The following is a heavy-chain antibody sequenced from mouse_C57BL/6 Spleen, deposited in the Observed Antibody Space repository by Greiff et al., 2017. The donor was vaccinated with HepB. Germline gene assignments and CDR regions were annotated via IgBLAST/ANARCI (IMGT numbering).Heavy chain of an antibody. CDR3: ARRGYSNYGFAY. D-gene: IGHD2-5*01. Sequence: VQLQQSGPELVKPGASVKISCKASGYAFSSSWMNWVKQRPGKGLEWIGRLYPGDGDTNYNGKFKGKATLTADTSSSTAYMRLSSLTSEDSAVYFCARRGYSNYGFAYWGQGTLVTVSA. V-gene: IGHV1-82*01. CDR1: GYAFSSSW. CDR2: LYPGDGDT. J-gene: IGHJ3*01.